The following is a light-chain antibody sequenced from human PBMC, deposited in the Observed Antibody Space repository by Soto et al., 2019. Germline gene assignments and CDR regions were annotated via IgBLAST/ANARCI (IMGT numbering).Light chain of an antibody. CDR1: SSNIGAGYD. CDR2: GNS. J-gene: IGLJ1*01. Sequence: QLVLTQPPSVSGAPGQKVTISCTGSSSNIGAGYDVHWYLQLPGTARKLLTSGNSNRPSGVPDRFSGSNCGTSAALAIPGRLAEDEGAYYCQYYGSRLSGYVFGTGTKVTVL. CDR3: QYYGSRLSGYV. V-gene: IGLV1-40*01.